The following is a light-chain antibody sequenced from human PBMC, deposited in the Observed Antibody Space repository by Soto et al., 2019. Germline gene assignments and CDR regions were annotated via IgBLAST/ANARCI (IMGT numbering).Light chain of an antibody. J-gene: IGKJ2*01. V-gene: IGKV1-9*01. CDR1: QGISSY. CDR2: AAS. CDR3: QQLNSYPYT. Sequence: IPLTQSPSSLSASVGDRVTITCRASQGISSYLAWYQQKPGKAPELLIYAASTLQSGVPSRFSGSGSGTDFTLTISSLQPEDFATYYCQQLNSYPYTFGQGTKLEIK.